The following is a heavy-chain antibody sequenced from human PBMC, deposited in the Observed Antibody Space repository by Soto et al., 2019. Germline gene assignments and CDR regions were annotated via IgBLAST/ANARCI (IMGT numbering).Heavy chain of an antibody. V-gene: IGHV4-31*03. Sequence: PSETLSLTCTVSGASITSGGYYWSWIRQHPGKGLEWIGYIYYSGSTYYNPSLQSRVTISVDTSKNQFSLRLNSVTAEDAAVYYCARGAFIVSPCTGFDYWGQGTLVTVSS. CDR3: ARGAFIVSPCTGFDY. CDR2: IYYSGST. D-gene: IGHD3-16*02. CDR1: GASITSGGYY. J-gene: IGHJ4*02.